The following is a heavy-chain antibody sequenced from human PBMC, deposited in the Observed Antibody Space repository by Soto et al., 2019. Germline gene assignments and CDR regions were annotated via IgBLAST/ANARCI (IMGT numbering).Heavy chain of an antibody. J-gene: IGHJ3*02. CDR2: INSDGSST. CDR1: GFTFSSYW. CDR3: AKLPYYDILTGYSPPSDAFDI. V-gene: IGHV3-74*01. D-gene: IGHD3-9*01. Sequence: GGSLRLSCAASGFTFSSYWMHWVRQAPGKGLVWVSRINSDGSSTSYADSVKGRFTISRDNAKNTLYLQMNSLRAEDTAVYYSAKLPYYDILTGYSPPSDAFDIWGQGTMVTVSS.